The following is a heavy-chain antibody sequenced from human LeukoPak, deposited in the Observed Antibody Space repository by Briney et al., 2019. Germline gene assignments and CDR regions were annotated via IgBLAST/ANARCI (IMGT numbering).Heavy chain of an antibody. J-gene: IGHJ4*02. CDR1: GFTFSNYK. Sequence: QPGRSLRLSCAASGFTFSNYKMHWVRQAPGKGPEWVAVMLNDGSTSYYTDAVKGRFTISRDNSRNTLYLQMNSLRVDDSAMYYCATEGRFGIRGGTTRDFDYWGQGTLVTVSS. CDR2: MLNDGSTS. CDR3: ATEGRFGIRGGTTRDFDY. D-gene: IGHD3-10*01. V-gene: IGHV3-30*04.